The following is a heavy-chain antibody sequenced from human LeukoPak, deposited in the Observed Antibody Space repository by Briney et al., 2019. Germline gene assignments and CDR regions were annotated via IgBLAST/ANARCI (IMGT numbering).Heavy chain of an antibody. CDR1: GITLSNAW. CDR3: STTYYYDSSEGY. CDR2: IKSKTDGGTT. D-gene: IGHD3-22*01. Sequence: PGGSLRLSCAASGITLSNAWMNWVRQAPGKGLEWVGRIKSKTDGGTTDYAAPVKGRFTISRDDSKNTLYLQMNSLKTEDTAVYYCSTTYYYDSSEGYWGQGTLVTVSS. V-gene: IGHV3-15*07. J-gene: IGHJ4*02.